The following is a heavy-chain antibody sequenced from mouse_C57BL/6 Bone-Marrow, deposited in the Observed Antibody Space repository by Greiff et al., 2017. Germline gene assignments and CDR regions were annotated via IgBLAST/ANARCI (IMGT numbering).Heavy chain of an antibody. V-gene: IGHV1-50*01. CDR3: ARRHYGSSLLWYLDV. CDR1: GYTFTSYW. J-gene: IGHJ1*03. D-gene: IGHD1-1*01. Sequence: QVQLQQPGAELVKPGASVKLSCKASGYTFTSYWMQWVKQRPGQGLEWIGEIDPSDSYTNYNQKFKGKATLTVDTSSSTAYMQLSSLTSEDSAVDYCARRHYGSSLLWYLDVWGTGTTVTVSS. CDR2: IDPSDSYT.